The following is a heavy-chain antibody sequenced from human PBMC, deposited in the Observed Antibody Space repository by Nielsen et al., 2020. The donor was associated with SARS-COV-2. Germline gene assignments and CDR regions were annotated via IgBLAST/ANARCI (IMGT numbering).Heavy chain of an antibody. Sequence: WLRQPPGKGLEWVSGISWNSGSIGYADSVKGRFTISRDNAKNSLYLQMNSLRAEDTALYYCAKDIGRGYSGYPYYYYGMDVWGQGTTVTVSS. V-gene: IGHV3-9*01. CDR3: AKDIGRGYSGYPYYYYGMDV. D-gene: IGHD5-12*01. CDR2: ISWNSGSI. J-gene: IGHJ6*02.